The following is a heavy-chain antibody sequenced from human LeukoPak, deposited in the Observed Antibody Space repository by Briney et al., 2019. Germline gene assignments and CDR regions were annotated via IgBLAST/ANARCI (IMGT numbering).Heavy chain of an antibody. D-gene: IGHD5-18*01. CDR2: IYHSGST. Sequence: SETLSLTCTVSGYSISSGYYWGWVRQPPGKGLEWIASIYHSGSTYYNPSLKSRVTMSVDTSKNQFSLKLSSVTAADTAVYYCARGTRGYSYAAYYFDYWGQGTLVTVSS. CDR1: GYSISSGYY. CDR3: ARGTRGYSYAAYYFDY. J-gene: IGHJ4*02. V-gene: IGHV4-38-2*02.